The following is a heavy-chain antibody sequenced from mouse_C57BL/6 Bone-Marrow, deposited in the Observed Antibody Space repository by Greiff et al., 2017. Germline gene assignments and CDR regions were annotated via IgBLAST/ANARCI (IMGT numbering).Heavy chain of an antibody. CDR1: GFSFNTYA. D-gene: IGHD2-10*02. CDR3: ERGYGNYVSYWYFDV. CDR2: IRSKSNNYAT. J-gene: IGHJ1*03. V-gene: IGHV10-1*01. Sequence: GGGLVQPKGSLKLSCAASGFSFNTYAMNWVRQAPGKGLEWVARIRSKSNNYATYYADSVKDRFTISRDDSESMLYLQMNNLKTEDTAMYYCERGYGNYVSYWYFDVWGTGTTVTVSS.